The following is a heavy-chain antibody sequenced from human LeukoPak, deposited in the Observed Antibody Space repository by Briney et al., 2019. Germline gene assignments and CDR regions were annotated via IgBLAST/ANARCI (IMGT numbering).Heavy chain of an antibody. J-gene: IGHJ6*02. CDR2: ISSSSSYI. D-gene: IGHD3-10*01. V-gene: IGHV3-21*01. Sequence: GGSLRLSCAASGFTFSSYSMNWVRQAPGKGLEWISSISSSSSYIYYADSVKGRFTISRDNAKNSLYLQMNSLRAEDTAVYYCARDLPHFGELPSTYGMDVWGQGTTVTVSS. CDR1: GFTFSSYS. CDR3: ARDLPHFGELPSTYGMDV.